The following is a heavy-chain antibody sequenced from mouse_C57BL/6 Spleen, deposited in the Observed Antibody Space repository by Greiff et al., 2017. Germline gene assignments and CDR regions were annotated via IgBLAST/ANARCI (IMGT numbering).Heavy chain of an antibody. J-gene: IGHJ2*01. D-gene: IGHD1-1*01. CDR2: IHPNSGST. CDR3: ARPSLYYGSSYGY. Sequence: LQQPGAELVKPGASVKLSCKASGYTFTSYWMHWVKQRPGQGLEWIGMIHPNSGSTNYNEKFKSKATLTVDKSSSTAYMQLSSLTSEDSAVYYCARPSLYYGSSYGYWGQGTTLTVSS. CDR1: GYTFTSYW. V-gene: IGHV1-64*01.